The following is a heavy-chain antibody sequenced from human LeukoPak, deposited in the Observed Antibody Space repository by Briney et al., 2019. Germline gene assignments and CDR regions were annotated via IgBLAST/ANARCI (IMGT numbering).Heavy chain of an antibody. CDR1: GYSFTIYW. J-gene: IGHJ3*02. V-gene: IGHV5-51*01. D-gene: IGHD1-26*01. CDR3: ARGSGSYYLYGAFDI. Sequence: GESLKISCKGSGYSFTIYWIGWVRQMPGKGLEWMGIIYPADSDTRYSPSFQGQVTISADKSISTAYLQWSSLKASDTAMYYCARGSGSYYLYGAFDIWGQGTMVTVSS. CDR2: IYPADSDT.